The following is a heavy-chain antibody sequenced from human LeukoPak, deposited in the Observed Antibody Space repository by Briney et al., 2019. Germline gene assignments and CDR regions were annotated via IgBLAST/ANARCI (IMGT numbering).Heavy chain of an antibody. J-gene: IGHJ4*02. Sequence: PSETLSLTCAVYGGSFSGYYWSWIRQPPGKGMEWLGETNHSGSTNYNPSLKSRVTISVDTSKNQFSLKLSSVTAADTAVYYCARGRYKRFDYWGQGTLVTVSS. CDR2: TNHSGST. D-gene: IGHD1-1*01. V-gene: IGHV4-34*01. CDR1: GGSFSGYY. CDR3: ARGRYKRFDY.